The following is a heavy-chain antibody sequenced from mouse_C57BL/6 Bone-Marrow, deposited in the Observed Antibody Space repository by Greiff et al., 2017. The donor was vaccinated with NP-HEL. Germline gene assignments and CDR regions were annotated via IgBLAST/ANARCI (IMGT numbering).Heavy chain of an antibody. D-gene: IGHD1-1*01. J-gene: IGHJ3*01. CDR2: ISSGSSTI. V-gene: IGHV5-17*01. CDR3: ARKLGTTVVAGDWFAY. Sequence: EVKLMESGGGLVKPGGSLKLSCAASGFTFSDYGMHWVRQAPEKGLEWVAYISSGSSTIYYADTVKGRFTISRDNAKTTLFLQMTSLRSEDTAMDYCARKLGTTVVAGDWFAYWGQGTLVTVSA. CDR1: GFTFSDYG.